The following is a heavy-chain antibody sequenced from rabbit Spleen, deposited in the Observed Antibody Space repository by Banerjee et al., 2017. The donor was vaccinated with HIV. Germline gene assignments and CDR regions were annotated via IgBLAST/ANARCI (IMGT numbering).Heavy chain of an antibody. CDR2: IYTDDGVT. V-gene: IGHV1S40*01. CDR1: GFSFSSGGY. D-gene: IGHD6-1*01. CDR3: ARVPGANGGTSYGWDGFNL. J-gene: IGHJ4*01. Sequence: QQLVESGGDLVKPGASLTLTCKASGFSFSSGGYMCWVRQAPGKGLEWIGCIYTDDGVTYYASWAKGRFTISKTSSTTVTLQMTGLTAADTATYFCARVPGANGGTSYGWDGFNLWGPGTLVTVS.